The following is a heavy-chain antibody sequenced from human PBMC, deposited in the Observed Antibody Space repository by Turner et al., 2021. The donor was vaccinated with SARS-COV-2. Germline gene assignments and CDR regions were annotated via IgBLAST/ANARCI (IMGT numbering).Heavy chain of an antibody. V-gene: IGHV1-2*02. CDR1: GYTFTGHY. Sequence: QVQLVQSGAEVKKPGASVKVSCKASGYTFTGHYMHWVRQAPGQGLEWMGWINPNSGGTNYAQKFQGRVTMTGDTSISTAYMELSRLTSDDTAVYYCARGPRGYDFWSGYPNWFDPWGQGTLVTVSS. CDR3: ARGPRGYDFWSGYPNWFDP. D-gene: IGHD3-3*01. CDR2: INPNSGGT. J-gene: IGHJ5*02.